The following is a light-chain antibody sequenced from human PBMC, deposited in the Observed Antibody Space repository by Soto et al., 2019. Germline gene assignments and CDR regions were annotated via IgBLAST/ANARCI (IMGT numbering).Light chain of an antibody. CDR2: GAS. CDR3: QQASSFPLT. V-gene: IGKV1-12*01. Sequence: IQMTQSPSSVSASVGDSVTITCRASQVISSWLAWYQVKPGKAPKLLIYGASNRESGVPSRFSASESGTLFTLTINSLQPEDFAHYYCQQASSFPLTFGGGTTVEI. J-gene: IGKJ4*01. CDR1: QVISSW.